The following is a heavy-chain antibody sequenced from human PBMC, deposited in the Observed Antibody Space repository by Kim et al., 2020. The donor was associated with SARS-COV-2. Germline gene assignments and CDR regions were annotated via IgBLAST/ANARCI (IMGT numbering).Heavy chain of an antibody. D-gene: IGHD6-19*01. Sequence: GGSLRLSCAASGFTFSSYGMHWVRQAPGKGLEWVAVIWYDGSNKYYADSVKGRFTISRDNSKNTLYLQMNSLRAEDTAVYYCARDTYSSGWYGHLDAFDIWGQGTTVTVSS. CDR2: IWYDGSNK. CDR1: GFTFSSYG. J-gene: IGHJ3*02. CDR3: ARDTYSSGWYGHLDAFDI. V-gene: IGHV3-33*01.